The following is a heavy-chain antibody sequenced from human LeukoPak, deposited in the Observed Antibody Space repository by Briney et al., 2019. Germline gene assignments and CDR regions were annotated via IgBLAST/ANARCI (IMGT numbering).Heavy chain of an antibody. V-gene: IGHV3-7*01. D-gene: IGHD3-10*01. CDR1: GFTLSSYD. J-gene: IGHJ4*02. CDR3: ARRALTMARGARPYYFDY. CDR2: IKQDGSEQ. Sequence: PGGSLRLSCAASGFTLSSYDMHWVRQAPGKRLEWVANIKQDGSEQYYVDSVKGRFTISRDNAKNSLYLQMNSLRAEDTAVYYCARRALTMARGARPYYFDYWGQGTLVTVSS.